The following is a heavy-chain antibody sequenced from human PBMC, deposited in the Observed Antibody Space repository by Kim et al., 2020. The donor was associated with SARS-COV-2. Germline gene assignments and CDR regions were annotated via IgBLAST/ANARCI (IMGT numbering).Heavy chain of an antibody. CDR3: ARDSSGYSYQNWFDP. Sequence: DSGTGRFTISRDNSKTTLYLQMNSLRAEDTAVYYCARDSSGYSYQNWFDPWGQGTLVTVSS. V-gene: IGHV3-30*07. J-gene: IGHJ5*02. D-gene: IGHD5-18*01.